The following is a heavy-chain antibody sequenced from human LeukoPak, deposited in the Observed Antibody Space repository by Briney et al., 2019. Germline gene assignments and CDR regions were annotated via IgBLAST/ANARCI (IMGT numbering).Heavy chain of an antibody. Sequence: GGSLRLSCVASGFTFPTYSMAWVRQAPGKGLDWVSSINAAGDDMYYADSVKGRFSISRDNLKNTLYLQMHSLRAEDRAIYYCAKGIFGVIHNGIDVWGQGTAVTVSS. D-gene: IGHD3-3*01. CDR1: GFTFPTYS. J-gene: IGHJ6*02. CDR3: AKGIFGVIHNGIDV. CDR2: INAAGDDM. V-gene: IGHV3-23*01.